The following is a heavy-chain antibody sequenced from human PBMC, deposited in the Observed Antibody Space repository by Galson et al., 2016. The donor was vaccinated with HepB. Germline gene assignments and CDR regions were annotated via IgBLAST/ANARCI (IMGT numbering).Heavy chain of an antibody. J-gene: IGHJ4*02. D-gene: IGHD3-10*01. CDR2: LRISGDST. V-gene: IGHV3-23*01. CDR1: GFTFSSSS. CDR3: AKDDGGFGGFDY. Sequence: SLRLSCASSGFTFSSSSLNWVRTAPGQGLEWVSALRISGDSTFYADSVKGRFTISRDTSTNTRYLQMNRLSAEDTALYYCAKDDGGFGGFDYWGQGTLVTVSS.